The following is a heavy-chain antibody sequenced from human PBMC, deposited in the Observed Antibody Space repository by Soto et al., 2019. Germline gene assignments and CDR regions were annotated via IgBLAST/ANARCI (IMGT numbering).Heavy chain of an antibody. Sequence: QEHLLESGGGVVQPGRSLRLSCAASRSIFSGYGMHWVRQATGNVLEWVAVIWYDGSNKYYADSVKGRFTISRDNSKNMLYLQMDSLRVEDTAVYYCARDGIGGTVFRGFCDYWGQGTLVTVSS. CDR1: RSIFSGYG. J-gene: IGHJ4*02. CDR2: IWYDGSNK. CDR3: ARDGIGGTVFRGFCDY. V-gene: IGHV3-33*01. D-gene: IGHD1-7*01.